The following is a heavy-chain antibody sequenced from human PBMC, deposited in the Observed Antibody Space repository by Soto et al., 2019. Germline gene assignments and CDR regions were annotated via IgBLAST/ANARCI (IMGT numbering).Heavy chain of an antibody. J-gene: IGHJ6*02. V-gene: IGHV4-4*02. Sequence: PSETLSLTCAVSGDSISSDKWWSWVRQPPGKGLEWIGEVYHSGNTNYNPSLKSRGIISVNKYKNQVSLKLSSVTAADTAVYYCARGPLYFDILTGSNYYYGMDVWGQGSTVTVSS. D-gene: IGHD3-9*01. CDR3: ARGPLYFDILTGSNYYYGMDV. CDR2: VYHSGNT. CDR1: GDSISSDKW.